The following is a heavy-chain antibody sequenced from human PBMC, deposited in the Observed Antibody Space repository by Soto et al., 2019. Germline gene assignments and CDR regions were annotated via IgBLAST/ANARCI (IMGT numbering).Heavy chain of an antibody. D-gene: IGHD1-26*01. CDR2: IKTDGSST. J-gene: IGHJ4*02. CDR3: ARVGSGSYWFDY. V-gene: IGHV3-74*01. Sequence: EVQLVESGGGLVQPGGSLRLSCAVSGFTFSSYWMHWVRQAPGKGLVWVSRIKTDGSSTSYADSVKGRFTISSDNAKNTLYLQLNSLRAEDTAVYYCARVGSGSYWFDYWGQGTLVTVSS. CDR1: GFTFSSYW.